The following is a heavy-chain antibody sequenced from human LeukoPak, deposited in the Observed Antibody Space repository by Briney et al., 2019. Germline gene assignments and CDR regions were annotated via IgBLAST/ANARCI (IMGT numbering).Heavy chain of an antibody. CDR2: INHSGST. CDR3: ARGMVRGVKSYYYYGMDV. V-gene: IGHV4-34*01. Sequence: SETLSLTCAVYGGSFSGFYWSWIRQPPGKGLEWIGEINHSGSTNYSPSLKSRVAMSVDTSKNQFSLKLSSVTAADTAVYYCARGMVRGVKSYYYYGMDVWGQGTTVTVSS. J-gene: IGHJ6*02. CDR1: GGSFSGFY. D-gene: IGHD3-10*01.